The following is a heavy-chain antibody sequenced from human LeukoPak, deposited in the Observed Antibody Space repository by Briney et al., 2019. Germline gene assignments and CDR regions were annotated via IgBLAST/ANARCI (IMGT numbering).Heavy chain of an antibody. CDR1: GFTFSSYS. D-gene: IGHD6-13*01. J-gene: IGHJ4*02. CDR2: ISSSSSYI. V-gene: IGHV3-21*01. CDR3: ASGIAAAGNDY. Sequence: GGSLRLSCAASGFTFSSYSMNWVRQAPGKGLEWVSSISSSSSYIYYADSVKGRFTISRDNAKNSLYLQINSLRAEDTAVYYCASGIAAAGNDYWGQGTLVTVSS.